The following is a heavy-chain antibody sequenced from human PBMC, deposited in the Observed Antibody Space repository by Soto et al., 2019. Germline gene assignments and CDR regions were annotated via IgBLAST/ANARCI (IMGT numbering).Heavy chain of an antibody. V-gene: IGHV3-11*06. Sequence: KPVGSVRLSCAASGFTFSDYYMSWIRQSPGKGLEWVSYISSSSSYTNYADSVKGRFTISRDNAKNSLYLQMNSLRAEDTAVYYCARALGIAVDDGWCDPWGQGTLGTVSS. J-gene: IGHJ5*02. D-gene: IGHD6-19*01. CDR2: ISSSSSYT. CDR1: GFTFSDYY. CDR3: ARALGIAVDDGWCDP.